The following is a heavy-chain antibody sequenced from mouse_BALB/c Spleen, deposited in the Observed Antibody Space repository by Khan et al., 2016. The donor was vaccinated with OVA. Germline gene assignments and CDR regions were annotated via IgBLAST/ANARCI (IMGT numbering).Heavy chain of an antibody. CDR2: ISYSGST. CDR3: ARKNYYGYAMDY. J-gene: IGHJ4*01. V-gene: IGHV3-2*02. D-gene: IGHD1-1*01. CDR1: GYSITSGYA. Sequence: EVQLQESGPGLVKPSQFLSLTCTVTGYSITSGYAWNWIRQFPGNKLEWMGYISYSGSTSYNPSLRSRISITRDTSKNQFFLQLNSVTTEDTATYYCARKNYYGYAMDYWGQGTSVTVSS.